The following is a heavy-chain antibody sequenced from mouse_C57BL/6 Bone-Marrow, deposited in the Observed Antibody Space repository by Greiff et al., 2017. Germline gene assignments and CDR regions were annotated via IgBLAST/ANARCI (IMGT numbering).Heavy chain of an antibody. J-gene: IGHJ3*01. V-gene: IGHV1-62-2*01. CDR1: GYTFTEYT. CDR3: ARNEEGLWLRRSWFAY. D-gene: IGHD2-2*01. Sequence: VQLKESGAELVKPGASVKLSCKASGYTFTEYTIHWVKQRSGQGLEWIGWFYPGSGSIKYNEKFKDKATLTADKSSSTVYMELSRLTSEASAVYVCARNEEGLWLRRSWFAYWGQGTLVTVSA. CDR2: FYPGSGSI.